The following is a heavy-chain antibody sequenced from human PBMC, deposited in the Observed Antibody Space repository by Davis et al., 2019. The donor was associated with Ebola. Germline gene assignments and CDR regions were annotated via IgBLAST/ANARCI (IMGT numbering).Heavy chain of an antibody. CDR2: ISSSSSTI. V-gene: IGHV3-48*01. J-gene: IGHJ6*02. CDR1: GFTFSSYS. Sequence: GGSLRLSCAASGFTFSSYSMNWVRQAPGKGLEWVSYISSSSSTIYYADSVKGRFTISRDNAKNSLYLQMNSLRAEDTAVYYCARDGSAPDSFYYYYGMDVWGQGTTVTVSS. D-gene: IGHD6-25*01. CDR3: ARDGSAPDSFYYYYGMDV.